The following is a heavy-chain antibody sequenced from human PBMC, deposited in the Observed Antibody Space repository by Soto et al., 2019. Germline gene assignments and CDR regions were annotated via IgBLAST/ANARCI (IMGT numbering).Heavy chain of an antibody. D-gene: IGHD3-22*01. CDR1: GDSITIYY. CDR2: ISYSGIT. V-gene: IGHV4-59*13. Sequence: QVHLQQSGPGLLKPSETLSLTCTVSGDSITIYYWGWIRKPPGKGLEWIGSISYSGITYYNPSLKSRVTIALDISKSQLSLKLSSVTAADTAVYYCARVKKDRYCFDYRGQGTLVTVSS. CDR3: ARVKKDRYCFDY. J-gene: IGHJ4*02.